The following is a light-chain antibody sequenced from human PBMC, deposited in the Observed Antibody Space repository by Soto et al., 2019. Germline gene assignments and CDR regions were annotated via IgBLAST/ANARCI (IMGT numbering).Light chain of an antibody. CDR1: QDINRW. CDR2: AAS. Sequence: DIQLTQSPSALSASVGDRVTITCRASQDINRWLAWYQQKPGKAPKLLIYAASSLQSGVPSRFSGSGSGIDFTLTISSLKPEDFATYYCQQSYSTPWTFGQGTKVEIK. V-gene: IGKV1-39*01. J-gene: IGKJ1*01. CDR3: QQSYSTPWT.